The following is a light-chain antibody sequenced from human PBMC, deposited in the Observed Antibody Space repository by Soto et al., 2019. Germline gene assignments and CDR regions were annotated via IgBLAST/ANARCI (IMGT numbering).Light chain of an antibody. J-gene: IGLJ1*01. CDR2: DVS. CDR1: SSEVGGYNF. Sequence: QSALTQPASVSGSPGQSITISCTGTSSEVGGYNFVSWYQQHPGKAPKFLIYDVSNRPSGASTRFSGSKSGNTASLTISGLQAEDEADYYCSSYTDSSTQVFGTGTKVTVL. CDR3: SSYTDSSTQV. V-gene: IGLV2-14*03.